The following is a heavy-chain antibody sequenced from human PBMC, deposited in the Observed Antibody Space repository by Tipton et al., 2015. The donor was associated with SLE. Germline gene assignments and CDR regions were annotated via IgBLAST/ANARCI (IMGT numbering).Heavy chain of an antibody. V-gene: IGHV4-61*01. J-gene: IGHJ3*02. Sequence: TLSLTCTVSGGSISSGSHYWSWIRQPPGKGLEWIGYIYYSGSTNYNPSLKSRVTISVDTSKNQFSLKLSSVTAADTAVYYCAREGAYYYDSSPDAFDIWGQGTMVTVSS. D-gene: IGHD3-22*01. CDR1: GGSISSGSHY. CDR2: IYYSGST. CDR3: AREGAYYYDSSPDAFDI.